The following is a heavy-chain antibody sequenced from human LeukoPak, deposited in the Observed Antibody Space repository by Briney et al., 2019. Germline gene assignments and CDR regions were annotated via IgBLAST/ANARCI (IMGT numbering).Heavy chain of an antibody. CDR1: GGSFSAYY. Sequence: SETLSLTCAVYGGSFSAYYWNWIRQPPGKGQEWIGEINHSGSINYNPSLKSRVTISIQTSKNQFSLKLSSVTAADTAVYYCARRRRSGYYSTWGQGTLVTVSS. J-gene: IGHJ5*02. D-gene: IGHD3-22*01. CDR3: ARRRRSGYYST. CDR2: INHSGSI. V-gene: IGHV4-34*01.